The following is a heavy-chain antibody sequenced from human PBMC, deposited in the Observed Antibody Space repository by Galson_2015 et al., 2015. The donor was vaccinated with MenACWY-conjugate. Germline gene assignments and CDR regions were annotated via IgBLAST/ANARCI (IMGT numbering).Heavy chain of an antibody. CDR2: IRDTGGL. CDR1: GDSISSHH. CDR3: ARISTWGSSFGYFDY. Sequence: SLTCTVSGDSISSHHWSWFRQPPGKGLEWIAYIRDTGGLKDNPSLKSRVTMSADESNNQFSLRLISVTAADTAVYYCARISTWGSSFGYFDYWGQGILVAVSS. J-gene: IGHJ4*02. V-gene: IGHV4-59*08. D-gene: IGHD7-27*01.